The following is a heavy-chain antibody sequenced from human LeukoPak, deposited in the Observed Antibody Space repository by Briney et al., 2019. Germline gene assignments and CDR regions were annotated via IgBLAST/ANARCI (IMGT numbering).Heavy chain of an antibody. J-gene: IGHJ4*02. CDR3: AGFNWNYGYFDY. CDR1: GFTFSSYA. Sequence: GGSLRLSCAASGFTFSSYAMSWVRQAPGKGLEWVSAISGSGGSTYYADSVKGWFTISRDNSKNTLYLQMNSLRAEDTAVYYCAGFNWNYGYFDYWGQGTLVTVSS. CDR2: ISGSGGST. V-gene: IGHV3-23*01. D-gene: IGHD1-7*01.